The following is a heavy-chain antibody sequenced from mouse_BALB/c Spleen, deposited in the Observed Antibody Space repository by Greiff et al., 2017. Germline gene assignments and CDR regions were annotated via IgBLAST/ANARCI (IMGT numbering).Heavy chain of an antibody. D-gene: IGHD2-4*01. J-gene: IGHJ3*01. CDR2: INPSTGYT. V-gene: IGHV1-7*01. CDR3: ASPYYDYDGGFAY. CDR1: GYTFTSYW. Sequence: QVQLQQSGAELAKPGASVKMSCKASGYTFTSYWMHWVKQRPGQGLEWIGYINPSTGYTEYNQKFKDKATLTADKSSSTAYMQLSSLTSEDSAVYYCASPYYDYDGGFAYWGQGTLVTVSA.